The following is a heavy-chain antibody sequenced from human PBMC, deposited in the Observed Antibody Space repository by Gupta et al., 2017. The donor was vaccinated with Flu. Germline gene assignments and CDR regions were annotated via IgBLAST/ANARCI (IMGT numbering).Heavy chain of an antibody. V-gene: IGHV3-11*01. D-gene: IGHD6-13*01. CDR2: MDSRGTTR. J-gene: IGHJ6*01. CDR3: ARDRMRQQSVDFHYYYGMDV. Sequence: WVRQAPGKGLEWVSYMDSRGTTRYGADSGKGRFTISRDNARNSVYLKMNSLRVEDTAVYYCARDRMRQQSVDFHYYYGMDVCGQGASVTVSS.